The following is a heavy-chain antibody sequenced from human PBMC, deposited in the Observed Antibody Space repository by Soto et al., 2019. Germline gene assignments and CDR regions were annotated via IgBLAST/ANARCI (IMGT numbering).Heavy chain of an antibody. CDR1: GYTFTSYD. Sequence: GASVKVSCKASGYTFTSYDINWVRQATGQGLEWMGWMNPNSGNTGYAQKFQGKVTINGNTFISTAYIELSSLRFEDTAVFYCARGRGVLRFLEWLPDQSHYYYGMDVWGQGTTVTVSS. J-gene: IGHJ6*02. CDR2: MNPNSGNT. D-gene: IGHD3-3*01. V-gene: IGHV1-8*01. CDR3: ARGRGVLRFLEWLPDQSHYYYGMDV.